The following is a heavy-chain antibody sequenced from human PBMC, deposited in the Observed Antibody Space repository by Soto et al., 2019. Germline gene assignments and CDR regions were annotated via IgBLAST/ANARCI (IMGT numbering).Heavy chain of an antibody. CDR3: EREVGHGLFDP. D-gene: IGHD6-25*01. J-gene: IGHJ5*02. V-gene: IGHV3-53*04. CDR1: GFTVSSNY. CDR2: IYSGGST. Sequence: EVQRVESGGGLVQPGGSLRLSCAASGFTVSSNYMSWVRQAPGKGLEWVSVIYSGGSTYYADSVKGRFTISRHNSTNTPSVQMSRLRVEDTAVYYCEREVGHGLFDPWGQGTLVTVSS.